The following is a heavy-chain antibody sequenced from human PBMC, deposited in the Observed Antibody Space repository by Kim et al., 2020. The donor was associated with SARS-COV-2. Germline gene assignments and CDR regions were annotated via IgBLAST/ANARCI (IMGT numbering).Heavy chain of an antibody. V-gene: IGHV4-39*01. D-gene: IGHD1-20*01. CDR1: GGSISSSSYY. J-gene: IGHJ4*02. Sequence: SETLSLTCTVSGGSISSSSYYWGWIRQPPGKGLEWIGSIYYSGSTYYNPSLKSRVTISVDTSKNQFSLKLSSVTAADTAVYYCARHGNWNDGYFDYWGQGTLVTVSS. CDR2: IYYSGST. CDR3: ARHGNWNDGYFDY.